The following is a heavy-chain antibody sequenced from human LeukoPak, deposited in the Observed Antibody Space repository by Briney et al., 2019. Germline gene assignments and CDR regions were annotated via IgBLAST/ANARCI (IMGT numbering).Heavy chain of an antibody. J-gene: IGHJ4*02. CDR3: ARGLNYYGSGSYTDC. CDR1: GGSFSGYY. V-gene: IGHV4-34*01. CDR2: INHSGST. Sequence: SETLSLTCAVYGGSFSGYYWSWIRQPPGKGLEWIGEINHSGSTNYNPSLKSRVTISVDTSKNQFSLKLSSVTAADTAVYYCARGLNYYGSGSYTDCWGQGTLVTVSS. D-gene: IGHD3-10*01.